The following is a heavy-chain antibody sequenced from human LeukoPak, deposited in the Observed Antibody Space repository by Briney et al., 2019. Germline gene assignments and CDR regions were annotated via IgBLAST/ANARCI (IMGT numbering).Heavy chain of an antibody. D-gene: IGHD6-19*01. Sequence: GGPLGLSCVASGFSFSYYIMHWLRQAPGKGREYVSAIRSDGSSTVYPNSVKGRFTISRDNSKSTLYLQLGSLRAEDTAVYYCTRRYGDHSGWAGYHDSWGQGTLATVSS. J-gene: IGHJ5*02. CDR3: TRRYGDHSGWAGYHDS. V-gene: IGHV3-64*01. CDR1: GFSFSYYI. CDR2: IRSDGSST.